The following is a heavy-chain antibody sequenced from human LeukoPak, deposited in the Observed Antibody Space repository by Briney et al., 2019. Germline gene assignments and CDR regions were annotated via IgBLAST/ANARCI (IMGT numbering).Heavy chain of an antibody. J-gene: IGHJ4*02. CDR2: ISANNGNT. CDR3: ARGPYYDILTGYSDYLGY. Sequence: ASVKVSCKASGYTFTSYGISWVRQAPGQGLEWMGRISANNGNTNYAQKLQGRVTMTTDTSMSTAYMELRSLRSDDTAVYYCARGPYYDILTGYSDYLGYWGRGTLITVSS. CDR1: GYTFTSYG. V-gene: IGHV1-18*01. D-gene: IGHD3-9*01.